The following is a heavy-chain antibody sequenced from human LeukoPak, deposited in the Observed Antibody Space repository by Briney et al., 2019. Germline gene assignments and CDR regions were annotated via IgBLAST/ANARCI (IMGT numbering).Heavy chain of an antibody. J-gene: IGHJ4*02. Sequence: GGSLRLSCAASGFTFSSYAMSWVRQAPGKGLEWVSAISGSGGSTYYADSVKGRFTISRDNSKNTLYLQMNSLRAEDTAVYYCAKDRSITIFGVVPYYFDYWGQGTLVTVSS. D-gene: IGHD3-3*01. CDR1: GFTFSSYA. CDR3: AKDRSITIFGVVPYYFDY. V-gene: IGHV3-23*01. CDR2: ISGSGGST.